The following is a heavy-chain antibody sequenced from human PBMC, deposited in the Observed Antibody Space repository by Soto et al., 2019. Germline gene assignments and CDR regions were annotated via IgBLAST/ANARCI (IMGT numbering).Heavy chain of an antibody. CDR2: ISSSSSYI. CDR3: ARDLISGSYYNYYYGMDV. V-gene: IGHV3-21*01. J-gene: IGHJ6*02. D-gene: IGHD1-26*01. Sequence: EVQLVESGGGLVKPGGSLRLSCAASGFTFSSYSMNWVRQAPGKGLEWGSSISSSSSYIYYADSVKGRFTISRANAKNSLYLQMNSLRAEDTAVYYCARDLISGSYYNYYYGMDVWGQGTTVTVSS. CDR1: GFTFSSYS.